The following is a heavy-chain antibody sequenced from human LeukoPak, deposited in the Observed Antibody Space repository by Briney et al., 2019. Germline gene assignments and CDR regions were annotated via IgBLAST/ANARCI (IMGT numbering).Heavy chain of an antibody. CDR2: IYYSGST. J-gene: IGHJ4*02. V-gene: IGHV4-59*08. D-gene: IGHD3-22*01. CDR1: GGSISSYY. Sequence: PSETLSLTCTVSGGSISSYYWSWIRQPPGKGLEWIGYIYYSGSTYYNPSLKSRVTISVDTSKNQFSLKLSSVTAADTAVYYCARVTYYYDSSGYYQSPNFDYWGQGTLVTVSS. CDR3: ARVTYYYDSSGYYQSPNFDY.